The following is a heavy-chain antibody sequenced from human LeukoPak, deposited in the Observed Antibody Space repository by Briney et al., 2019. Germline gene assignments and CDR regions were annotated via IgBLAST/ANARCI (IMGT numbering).Heavy chain of an antibody. CDR2: INPNSDGT. V-gene: IGHV1-2*02. J-gene: IGHJ3*02. CDR3: AREASSFDI. CDR1: GYTFTSYG. Sequence: ASVKVSCKASGYTFTSYGISWVRQAPGQGLEWMGSINPNSDGTNSAQKFQGRVTMTRDTSISTAYMELSRLTSADTAVYFCAREASSFDIWGQGTMVTVSS. D-gene: IGHD6-6*01.